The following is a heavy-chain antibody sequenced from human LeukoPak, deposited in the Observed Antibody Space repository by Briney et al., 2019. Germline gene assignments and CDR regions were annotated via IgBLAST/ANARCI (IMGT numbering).Heavy chain of an antibody. CDR1: GGTFSSYA. D-gene: IGHD4-23*01. J-gene: IGHJ4*02. CDR2: NIPIFGTA. CDR3: ASHGGNSAFDY. Sequence: SVKVSCKASGGTFSSYAISWVRQAPGQGLEWTGGNIPIFGTANYAQKFQGRVTITTDESTSTAYMELSSLRSEDTAVYYCASHGGNSAFDYWGQGTLVTVSS. V-gene: IGHV1-69*05.